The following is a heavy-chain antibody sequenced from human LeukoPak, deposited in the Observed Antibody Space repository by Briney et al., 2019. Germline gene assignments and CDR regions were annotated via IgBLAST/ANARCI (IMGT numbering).Heavy chain of an antibody. CDR2: IYTSGST. D-gene: IGHD6-13*01. CDR1: GGSISSYY. Sequence: PSETLSLTCTVSGGSISSYYWSWIRQPAGKGLEWIGRIYTSGSTNYNPSLKSRVSMSVDASKNQFSLKLSSVTAADTAVHYCARDPSSSWYHNWFDPWGQGTLVTVSS. CDR3: ARDPSSSWYHNWFDP. V-gene: IGHV4-4*07. J-gene: IGHJ5*02.